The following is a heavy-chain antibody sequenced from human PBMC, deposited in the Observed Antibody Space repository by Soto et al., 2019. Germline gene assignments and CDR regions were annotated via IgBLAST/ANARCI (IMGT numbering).Heavy chain of an antibody. Sequence: QVQLVESGGDVVQPGRSLRLSCAASGFTFSNYGMHWARQAPGKGLERVAAILYDGSNKYYADSVKGRFTISRDNSKNALYLQMNSLIAVETAVYYGAGETYYVDYCGQGTLVTFAS. CDR3: AGETYYVDY. CDR1: GFTFSNYG. J-gene: IGHJ4*02. V-gene: IGHV3-33*01. CDR2: ILYDGSNK.